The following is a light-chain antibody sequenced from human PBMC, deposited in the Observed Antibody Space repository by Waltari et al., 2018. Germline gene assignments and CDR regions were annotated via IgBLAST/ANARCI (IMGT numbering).Light chain of an antibody. J-gene: IGLJ1*01. CDR2: SNK. V-gene: IGLV1-44*01. Sequence: QSVLTQPPSASGTPGQRVTISCSGSSSNIGSNTVNWYQQLPGTAPKLLIYSNKRRPSGVLDRFSGSKSGTSASLAISGLQSEDEADYYCAAWDDSLNGYVFGTGTKVTVL. CDR1: SSNIGSNT. CDR3: AAWDDSLNGYV.